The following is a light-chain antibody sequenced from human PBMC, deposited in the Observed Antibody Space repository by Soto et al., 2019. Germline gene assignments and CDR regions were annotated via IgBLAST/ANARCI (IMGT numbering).Light chain of an antibody. J-gene: IGKJ1*01. CDR2: GAS. CDR1: QSVSSSY. V-gene: IGKV3-15*01. Sequence: EIVLTQSPGTLSLSPGERATLSCRPSQSVSSSYLAWYQQKPGQAPRLLIYGASSRVTGFPARFSGSGSGTDFTLTISSLQSDDFAVYYCQQYKNWPWTFGQGTKVDIK. CDR3: QQYKNWPWT.